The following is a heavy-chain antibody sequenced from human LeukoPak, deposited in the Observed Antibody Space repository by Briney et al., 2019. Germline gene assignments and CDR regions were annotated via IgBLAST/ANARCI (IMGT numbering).Heavy chain of an antibody. CDR3: ARDRYYDDSSVFKLDF. J-gene: IGHJ4*02. Sequence: ASVTVSCKGSGYGFTYYAMHWLRQAQGQRLGWVGWFNAASGNTKYSQRLQGRITITRDTSANTVYMQLSSLRSEDSAVYYCARDRYYDDSSVFKLDFWGQGSLVTVSS. V-gene: IGHV1-3*01. CDR1: GYGFTYYA. CDR2: FNAASGNT. D-gene: IGHD3-22*01.